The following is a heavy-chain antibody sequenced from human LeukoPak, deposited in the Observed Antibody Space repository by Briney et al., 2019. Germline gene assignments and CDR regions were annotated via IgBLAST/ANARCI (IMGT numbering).Heavy chain of an antibody. CDR2: INQDGNEM. J-gene: IGHJ4*02. CDR3: ARSPRNSGYNYGDY. D-gene: IGHD5-12*01. CDR1: GFTFSTYW. V-gene: IGHV3-7*03. Sequence: PGGSLRLSCAASGFTFSTYWMTWVRQAPGKGLEWVANINQDGNEMYYVDSVKGRFTISRDNAKNSLYLQMNSLRAEDTAIYYCARSPRNSGYNYGDYWGQGTLVTVSS.